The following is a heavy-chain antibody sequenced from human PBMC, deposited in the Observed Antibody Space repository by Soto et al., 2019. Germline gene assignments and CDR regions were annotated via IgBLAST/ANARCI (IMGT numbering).Heavy chain of an antibody. CDR2: SNRNSGGT. CDR1: GDTFTGYY. D-gene: IGHD6-6*01. J-gene: IGHJ6*02. CDR3: ARARGSSSYYSYGMDX. Sequence: VSLKVSCKAAGDTFTGYYMHWVRQAPGQGLEWMGCSNRNSGGTNYAQKFQGWVTMTRDTSISTAYMELSRLRSYDTAVYYCARARGSSSYYSYGMDXSGQGTTVTVS. V-gene: IGHV1-2*04.